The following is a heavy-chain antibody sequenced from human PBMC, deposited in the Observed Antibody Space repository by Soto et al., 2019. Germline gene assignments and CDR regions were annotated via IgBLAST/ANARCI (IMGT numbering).Heavy chain of an antibody. V-gene: IGHV1-3*01. D-gene: IGHD2-15*01. Sequence: ASVKVSCKASGDTRTDFSMHWVREAPGQRPEWMGWLSVGNGDTKYSQKFQGRVTITRDTSARTAYMELSNLRSEDTAVYYCATSEGDCGGGSCYNYFYYYGMDVWGQGTTVTVSS. J-gene: IGHJ6*02. CDR3: ATSEGDCGGGSCYNYFYYYGMDV. CDR1: GDTRTDFS. CDR2: LSVGNGDT.